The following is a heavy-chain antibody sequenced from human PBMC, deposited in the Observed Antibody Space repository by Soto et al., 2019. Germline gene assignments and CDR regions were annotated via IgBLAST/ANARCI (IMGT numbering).Heavy chain of an antibody. Sequence: SVKVSCKASGFTFTSSAVQWVRQARGQRLEWIGWIVVGSGNTNYAQKFQERVTITRDMSTSTAYMELSSLRSEDTAVYYCAAGPLYYYGSGSSTTYYYYYYGMDVWGQGTTVTVSS. J-gene: IGHJ6*02. CDR3: AAGPLYYYGSGSSTTYYYYYYGMDV. V-gene: IGHV1-58*01. CDR1: GFTFTSSA. D-gene: IGHD3-10*01. CDR2: IVVGSGNT.